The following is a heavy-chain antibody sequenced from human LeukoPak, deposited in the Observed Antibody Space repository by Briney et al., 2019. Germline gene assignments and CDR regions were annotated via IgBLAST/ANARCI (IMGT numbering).Heavy chain of an antibody. CDR1: GDSISSSNSY. D-gene: IGHD6-13*01. V-gene: IGHV4-39*01. J-gene: IGHJ4*02. Sequence: SETLSLTCTVSGDSISSSNSYWGWIRQPPGKGLEWIGSIYYSGITYYNPSLKSRVTISGDMSKNQFSLKLSSVTAADTAVYYCAAIAVAVADYWGQGTLVTVSS. CDR3: AAIAVAVADY. CDR2: IYYSGIT.